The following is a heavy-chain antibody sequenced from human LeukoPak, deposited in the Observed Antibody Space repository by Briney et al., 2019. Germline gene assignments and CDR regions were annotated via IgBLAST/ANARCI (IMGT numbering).Heavy chain of an antibody. Sequence: PGGSLRLSCAASGFTFRTFAMDWVRQAPGKGLEWVAAIWFDGTEGPDKNYADSVRGRFLISRDDSKNTLFLQMNNLRAEDTAVYYCAKAAGSGWRYFDNWGQGTLVTVSS. V-gene: IGHV3-33*06. CDR1: GFTFRTFA. D-gene: IGHD6-19*01. CDR2: IWFDGTEGPDK. CDR3: AKAAGSGWRYFDN. J-gene: IGHJ4*02.